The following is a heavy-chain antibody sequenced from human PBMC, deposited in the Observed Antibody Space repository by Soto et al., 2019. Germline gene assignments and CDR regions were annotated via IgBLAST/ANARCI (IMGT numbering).Heavy chain of an antibody. Sequence: QVQLVQSGAEVRKPGASVKISCKASGYPFTNYYIHWVRQAPGQGLEWMGLINPRGGSTSYAQKVHVRGTMTGDTSPTTVNMELNSLRSDDTAVYYCARVGNYYGSGTPSPHYKYPMDVWGQGTTVTVSS. CDR3: ARVGNYYGSGTPSPHYKYPMDV. D-gene: IGHD3-10*01. CDR1: GYPFTNYY. CDR2: INPRGGST. V-gene: IGHV1-46*01. J-gene: IGHJ6*02.